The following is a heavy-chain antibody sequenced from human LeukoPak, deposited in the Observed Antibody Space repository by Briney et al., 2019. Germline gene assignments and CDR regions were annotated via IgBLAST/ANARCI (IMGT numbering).Heavy chain of an antibody. Sequence: GGSLRLSCVASGFTFSSYWMRWVRQDPRKGLVWVSRISGDGRNINYADSVRGRFTISRDNARNTLYLQMNTLRVEDTAVYYCTRDLMDYDVSTGLHHYYMDVWGQGTTVTVSS. CDR2: ISGDGRNI. CDR3: TRDLMDYDVSTGLHHYYMDV. J-gene: IGHJ6*02. CDR1: GFTFSSYW. D-gene: IGHD3-9*01. V-gene: IGHV3-74*01.